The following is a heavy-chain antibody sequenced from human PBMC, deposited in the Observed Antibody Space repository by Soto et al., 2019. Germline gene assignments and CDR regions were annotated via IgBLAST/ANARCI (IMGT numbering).Heavy chain of an antibody. D-gene: IGHD2-2*01. CDR2: IYPYDSDT. CDR1: GYSFTSYW. V-gene: IGHV5-51*01. CDR3: ARHLVGSTRGNFDY. Sequence: GDSLKLSCKTSGYSFTSYWIGWVRQMPGKGMEWMGNIYPYDSDTRYSPSFQGQVTISADTSITTAYLQWSGLRASDTAMYFCARHLVGSTRGNFDYWGQGTLVTVSS. J-gene: IGHJ4*01.